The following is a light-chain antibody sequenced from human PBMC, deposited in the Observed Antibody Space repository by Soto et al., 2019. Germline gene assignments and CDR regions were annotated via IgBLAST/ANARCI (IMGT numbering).Light chain of an antibody. V-gene: IGKV3-11*01. CDR1: QSVSGY. Sequence: EIALTQSPATLSLSPGERATLSCRASQSVSGYLAWYQQKPGQAPRLLIYDASNKATGIPARFSGSGSGTDFTLTISSLEPEDFAVYYCQQRSDWPLTFGGGTKVEIK. CDR3: QQRSDWPLT. J-gene: IGKJ4*01. CDR2: DAS.